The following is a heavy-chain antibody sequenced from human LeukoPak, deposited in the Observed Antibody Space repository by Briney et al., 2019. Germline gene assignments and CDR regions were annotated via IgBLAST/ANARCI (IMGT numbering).Heavy chain of an antibody. CDR3: ARVTDYYDRSGSVDY. CDR1: GGSISNYY. CDR2: IYYSGST. J-gene: IGHJ4*02. D-gene: IGHD3-22*01. Sequence: SETLSLTCTVSGGSISNYYWSWIRQPPGKGLEWIGYIYYSGSTNYNPSLKSRVTISVDTSKNQFSLKLSSVTAADTAVYYCARVTDYYDRSGSVDYWGQGTLVTVSS. V-gene: IGHV4-59*01.